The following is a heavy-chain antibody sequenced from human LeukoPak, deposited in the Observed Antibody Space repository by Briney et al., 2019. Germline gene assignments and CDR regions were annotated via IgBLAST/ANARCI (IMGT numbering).Heavy chain of an antibody. CDR2: INHSGST. Sequence: SETLSLTCAVYGGSFSGYYWSWIRQPPGKGLEWIGEINHSGSTNYNPSLKSRVTMSVDTSKNQFSLKLSSVTAADTAVYYCARAAWYSSGWLDYWGQGTLVTVSS. CDR1: GGSFSGYY. J-gene: IGHJ4*02. CDR3: ARAAWYSSGWLDY. V-gene: IGHV4-34*01. D-gene: IGHD6-19*01.